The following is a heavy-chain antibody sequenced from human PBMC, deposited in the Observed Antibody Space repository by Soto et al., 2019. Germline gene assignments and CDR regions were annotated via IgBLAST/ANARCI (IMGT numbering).Heavy chain of an antibody. J-gene: IGHJ5*02. V-gene: IGHV4-39*01. CDR2: IYYSGST. D-gene: IGHD6-19*01. CDR1: GGSINSSSYF. CDR3: ARHYSSGSRNWFDP. Sequence: SETLSLTCSVSGGSINSSSYFWGWVRQPPGKGLEWIGSIYYSGSTYYNPSLRSRVTISVDTSKNQFSLKLSSVTAADTAVFYCARHYSSGSRNWFDPWGQGTLITVSS.